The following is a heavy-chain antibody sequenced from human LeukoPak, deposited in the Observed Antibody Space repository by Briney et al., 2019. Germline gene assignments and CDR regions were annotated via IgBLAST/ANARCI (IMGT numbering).Heavy chain of an antibody. V-gene: IGHV1-69*06. CDR2: IIPIFGTA. J-gene: IGHJ4*02. CDR1: GGTFSSYA. D-gene: IGHD5-12*01. Sequence: SVKVSCKASGGTFSSYAISWVRQAPGQGLEWMGGIIPIFGTANYAQKFQGRVTITADKSTSTAYMELSSLRSEDTAVYYCAREWGQLYSGYADYWGQGTLVTVSS. CDR3: AREWGQLYSGYADY.